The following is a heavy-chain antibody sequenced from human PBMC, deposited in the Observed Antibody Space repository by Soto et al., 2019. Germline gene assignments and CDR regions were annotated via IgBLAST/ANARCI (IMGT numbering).Heavy chain of an antibody. V-gene: IGHV1-18*04. CDR3: ARDVEYSTSLCEH. Sequence: QVQMKQYGGEVKKPGASVKVSCKTSGYTFTNHGVNWVRQAPGQGLEWLGYISGYNGDTDYDQKLQDRFTMSIDKTTNTVVMELRNLRSDDSAVYYCARDVEYSTSLCEHWGQGTPVIVS. D-gene: IGHD4-4*01. CDR1: GYTFTNHG. J-gene: IGHJ4*02. CDR2: ISGYNGDT.